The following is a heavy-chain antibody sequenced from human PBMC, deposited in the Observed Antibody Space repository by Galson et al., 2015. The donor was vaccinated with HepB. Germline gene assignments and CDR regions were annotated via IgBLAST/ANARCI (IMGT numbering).Heavy chain of an antibody. Sequence: SLRLSCAASGFTFSSYAMSWVRQAPGKGLEWVSAISGSGGSTYYADSVKGRFTISRDNSKNTLYLQMNSLRAEDTAVYYCAELIYDILTGYSYFDYWGQGTLVTVSS. CDR1: GFTFSSYA. J-gene: IGHJ4*02. CDR3: AELIYDILTGYSYFDY. CDR2: ISGSGGST. D-gene: IGHD3-9*01. V-gene: IGHV3-23*01.